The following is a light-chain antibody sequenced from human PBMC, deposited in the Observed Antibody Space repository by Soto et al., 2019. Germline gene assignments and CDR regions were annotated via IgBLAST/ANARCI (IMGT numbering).Light chain of an antibody. CDR3: QQYNSYLWT. Sequence: DIQMTQSVSTLSASVGDRVTITCRASQSISSWLAWYQQKPGKAPKLLIYKASSLESGVPSRFSGSGSGTEFTLTISSLQPDDFATYYCQQYNSYLWTFGQGTKVEIK. CDR2: KAS. J-gene: IGKJ1*01. V-gene: IGKV1-5*03. CDR1: QSISSW.